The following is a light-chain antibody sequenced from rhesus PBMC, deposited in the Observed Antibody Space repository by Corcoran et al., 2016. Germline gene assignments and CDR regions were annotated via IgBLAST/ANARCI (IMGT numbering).Light chain of an antibody. Sequence: QAAPTQSPSVSGSPGQSVTISCTGPGSDIGAYNRVSWYQQHPGKVPKLIIFEVNKRPSGVSDRFSGSKSDSTASLTISNVQTEDEADYYCNSFTSRRAYVFGTGTRLTVL. V-gene: IGLV2-13*03. CDR1: GSDIGAYNR. CDR3: NSFTSRRAYV. J-gene: IGLJ1*01. CDR2: EVN.